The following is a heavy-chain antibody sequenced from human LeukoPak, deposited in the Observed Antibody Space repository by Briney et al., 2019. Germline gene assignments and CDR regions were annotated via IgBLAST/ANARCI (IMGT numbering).Heavy chain of an antibody. CDR3: AKGGAGMVAVTAAYY. V-gene: IGHV3-30*18. Sequence: GGSLRLSCAASGFTFSSYAMSWVRQAPGKGLEWVAVISYDGSNKYYADSVKGRFTISRDNSKNTLYLQMNSLRAEDTAVYYCAKGGAGMVAVTAAYYWGQGTLVTVSS. CDR2: ISYDGSNK. D-gene: IGHD2-21*02. CDR1: GFTFSSYA. J-gene: IGHJ4*02.